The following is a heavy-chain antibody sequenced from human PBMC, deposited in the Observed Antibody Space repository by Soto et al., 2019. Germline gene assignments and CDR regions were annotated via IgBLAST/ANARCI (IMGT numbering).Heavy chain of an antibody. CDR2: INAGNGNT. Sequence: QVQLVQSGAEVKKPGASVKVSCKASGYTFTSYAMHWVRQAPGQRLEWMGWINAGNGNTKYSQKFQGRVTITRDTSASTAYMELSSLRSEDTAVYYCARDARGYYHYGMDVWGQGTTVTVSS. CDR3: ARDARGYYHYGMDV. CDR1: GYTFTSYA. V-gene: IGHV1-3*01. J-gene: IGHJ6*02.